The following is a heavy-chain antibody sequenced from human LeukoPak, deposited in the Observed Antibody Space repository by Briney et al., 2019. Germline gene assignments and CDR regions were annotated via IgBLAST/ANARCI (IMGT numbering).Heavy chain of an antibody. D-gene: IGHD2-15*01. Sequence: GGSLRLSCAASGFTFSSYGMHWVRQAPGKGLEWVAVIWYDGSNKYYADSVKGRFTISRDNSKNTLYLQMNSLRAEDTAVYYCAKDYCSGGSCYSDYWGQGTLVTVSS. CDR3: AKDYCSGGSCYSDY. CDR2: IWYDGSNK. J-gene: IGHJ4*02. CDR1: GFTFSSYG. V-gene: IGHV3-33*06.